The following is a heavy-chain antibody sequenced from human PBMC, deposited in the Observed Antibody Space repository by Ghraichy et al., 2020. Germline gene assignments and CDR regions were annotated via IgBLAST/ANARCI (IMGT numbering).Heavy chain of an antibody. CDR2: INHSGST. D-gene: IGHD4-23*01. CDR1: GASFSGYY. J-gene: IGHJ6*02. CDR3: ARPRGKLFDYGMDV. V-gene: IGHV4-34*01. Sequence: SETLSLTCAVYGASFSGYYWSWIRQPPGKGLEWIGEINHSGSTNYNPSLKSRVTISVDTSKNQFSLKLSSVTAADTAVYYCARPRGKLFDYGMDVWGQGTTVTVSS.